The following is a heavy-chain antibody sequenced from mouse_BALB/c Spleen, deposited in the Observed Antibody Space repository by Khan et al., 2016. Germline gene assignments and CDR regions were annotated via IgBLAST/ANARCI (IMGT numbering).Heavy chain of an antibody. V-gene: IGHV2-2*02. CDR1: GFSLTSYG. CDR3: ARGGDWFAY. Sequence: QVQLKESGPGLVQPSQSLSITCTVSGFSLTSYGVHWVRQSPGKGLEWLGDIWSSGSTDYNPAFISRLSISKDNSKSQVFFKMNSLQANDTAIYYCARGGDWFAYWGQGTLVTVSA. J-gene: IGHJ3*01. CDR2: IWSSGST.